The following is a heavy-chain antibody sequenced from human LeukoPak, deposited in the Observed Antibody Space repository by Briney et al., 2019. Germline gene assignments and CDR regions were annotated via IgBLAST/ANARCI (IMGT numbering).Heavy chain of an antibody. Sequence: SETLSLTCAVSGGSISSSNWWRWGRQPPGKGLEWIGEIYHSGSTYYNPFLKRRVTISVDKSKNQFALNLNPGTAGRAAVYYCARWGSSGYYALSDYWGQGTLVTVSS. CDR1: GGSISSSNW. CDR3: ARWGSSGYYALSDY. D-gene: IGHD3-22*01. V-gene: IGHV4-4*02. J-gene: IGHJ4*02. CDR2: IYHSGST.